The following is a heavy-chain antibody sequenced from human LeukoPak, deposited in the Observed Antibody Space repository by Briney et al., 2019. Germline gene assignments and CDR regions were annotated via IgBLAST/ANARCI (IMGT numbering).Heavy chain of an antibody. V-gene: IGHV3-20*04. J-gene: IGHJ3*02. CDR3: ANRPGYYYDSSGYAFDI. Sequence: GGSLRLSCAASGFTFDDYGMSWVRQAPGKGLEWVSGINWNGGSTGYADSVKGRFTISRDNSKNTLYLQMNSLRAEDTAVYYCANRPGYYYDSSGYAFDIWGQEPMVTVSS. CDR1: GFTFDDYG. CDR2: INWNGGST. D-gene: IGHD3-22*01.